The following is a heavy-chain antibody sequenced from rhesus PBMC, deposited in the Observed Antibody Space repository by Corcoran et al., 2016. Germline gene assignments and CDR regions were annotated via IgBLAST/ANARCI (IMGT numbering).Heavy chain of an antibody. CDR3: ARAVCTGSGCYGDH. V-gene: IGHV3-59*01. D-gene: IGHD2-21*01. J-gene: IGHJ4*01. Sequence: EVQLVESGGGLAKPGGSLRLSCAASGFTFSDYYMHWVRQASGKGLGWVSRIIMGGRSTWYADSEQGRLTISRENAKNTLYLQMDSLRAEDTALYYCARAVCTGSGCYGDHWGQGVLVTVSS. CDR1: GFTFSDYY. CDR2: IIMGGRST.